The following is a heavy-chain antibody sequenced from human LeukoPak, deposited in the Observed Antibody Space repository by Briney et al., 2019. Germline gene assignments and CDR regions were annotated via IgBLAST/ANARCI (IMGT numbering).Heavy chain of an antibody. Sequence: PGASLRLSCAASGFTFSSYAMSWVRPAPGKGLEWVSAISGSGGNTYYEDSVKGRFTISRDNSKNTLYLQMNSLRAEDTAVYYCAKDSGPYWLSTSNWFDPWGQGTLVTVSS. CDR1: GFTFSSYA. CDR3: AKDSGPYWLSTSNWFDP. D-gene: IGHD3-9*01. CDR2: ISGSGGNT. V-gene: IGHV3-23*01. J-gene: IGHJ5*02.